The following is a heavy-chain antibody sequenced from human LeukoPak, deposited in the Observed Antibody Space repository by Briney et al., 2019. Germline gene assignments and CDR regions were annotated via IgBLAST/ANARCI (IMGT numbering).Heavy chain of an antibody. V-gene: IGHV5-51*01. D-gene: IGHD5-18*01. CDR3: ARSPRAAMELYNWFDP. CDR2: IYPGDSDT. Sequence: GESLKISCKGSGYSFTSYWIGWVRQMPGKGLEWMGIIYPGDSDTRYSPSFQGQVTISADKSISTAYLQWSSLKASDTAMYYCARSPRAAMELYNWFDPWGQGTLVTVSS. CDR1: GYSFTSYW. J-gene: IGHJ5*02.